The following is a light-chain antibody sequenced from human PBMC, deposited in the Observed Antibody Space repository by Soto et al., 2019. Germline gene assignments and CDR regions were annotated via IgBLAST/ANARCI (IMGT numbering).Light chain of an antibody. Sequence: ESVLTQSPSSLSLSPGESATLSCRASQSLSSSYLAWYQQKAGQPPRLLMFRSSDRAAGVPDRFSGSASGTEFTLTISSLEPEDFAVYYCQQYGTSPITFGQGTRLEIK. V-gene: IGKV3-20*01. CDR3: QQYGTSPIT. J-gene: IGKJ5*01. CDR1: QSLSSSY. CDR2: RSS.